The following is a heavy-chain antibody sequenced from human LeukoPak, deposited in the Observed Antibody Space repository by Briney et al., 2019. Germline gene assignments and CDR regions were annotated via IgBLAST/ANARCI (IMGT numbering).Heavy chain of an antibody. D-gene: IGHD6-13*01. CDR3: AKSGSTWYDYFDF. Sequence: GGSLRLSCAASGFTFSSYAMTWVRQAPGKGLEWVSTISGDGGTTFYADSVKGRFTISRENSKSTLYLQMSSLRADDTAVYYCAKSGSTWYDYFDFWGQGALVTVSS. CDR2: ISGDGGTT. V-gene: IGHV3-23*01. J-gene: IGHJ4*02. CDR1: GFTFSSYA.